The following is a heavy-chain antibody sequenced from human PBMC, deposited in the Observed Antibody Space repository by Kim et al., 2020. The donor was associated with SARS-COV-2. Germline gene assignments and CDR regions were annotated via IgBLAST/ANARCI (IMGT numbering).Heavy chain of an antibody. D-gene: IGHD2-15*01. V-gene: IGHV5-51*01. J-gene: IGHJ6*03. CDR3: ARLGLDIVGGMDV. Sequence: SPSFQGQDTISADKSISTAYLQWSSLKASDTAMYYCARLGLDIVGGMDVWGKGTTVTVSS.